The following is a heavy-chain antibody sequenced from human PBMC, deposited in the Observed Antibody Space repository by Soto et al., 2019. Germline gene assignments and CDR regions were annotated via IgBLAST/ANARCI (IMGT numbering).Heavy chain of an antibody. CDR1: GFSLSTSGVG. CDR3: AHRRDWGHYFDY. V-gene: IGHV2-5*02. D-gene: IGHD3-16*01. Sequence: QITLKESGPTLVKPTQTLTLTCTFSGFSLSTSGVGVGWIRQPPGKALEWLALIYWDDDKRYSPSLKSRLTINKDTSKNQVVLTMTNMDPVDTSTYYCAHRRDWGHYFDYWGQGTLVTVSS. J-gene: IGHJ4*02. CDR2: IYWDDDK.